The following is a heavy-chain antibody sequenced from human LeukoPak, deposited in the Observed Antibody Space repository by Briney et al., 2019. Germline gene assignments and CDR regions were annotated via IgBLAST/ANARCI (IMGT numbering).Heavy chain of an antibody. CDR3: ARAPVGATLFDY. D-gene: IGHD1-26*01. Sequence: ASVKVSCKASGYTFTSNDINWVRQATGQGLEWMGWMNPNSGDTGYAQKFQGRVTITRNTSISTAYMELSSLRSEDTAVYYCARAPVGATLFDYWGQGTLVTVSS. CDR2: MNPNSGDT. CDR1: GYTFTSND. V-gene: IGHV1-8*03. J-gene: IGHJ4*02.